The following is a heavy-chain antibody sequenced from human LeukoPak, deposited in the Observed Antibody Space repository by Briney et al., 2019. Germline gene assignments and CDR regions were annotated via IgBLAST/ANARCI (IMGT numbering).Heavy chain of an antibody. D-gene: IGHD2-15*01. CDR1: GFTFSSYG. V-gene: IGHV3-33*01. CDR2: IWDDGSNK. CDR3: ARSYCSGGSCYSESWFDP. J-gene: IGHJ5*02. Sequence: PGWSLRLSCAASGFTFSSYGMHWVRQAPGKGLEWVAVIWDDGSNKYYADSVKGRFTISRDNSKNTLYLQMNSLRAEDTAVYYCARSYCSGGSCYSESWFDPWGQGTLVTVSS.